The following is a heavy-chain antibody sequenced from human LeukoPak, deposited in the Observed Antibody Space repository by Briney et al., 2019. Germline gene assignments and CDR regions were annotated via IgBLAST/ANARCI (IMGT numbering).Heavy chain of an antibody. CDR2: IYYSGST. V-gene: IGHV4-30-4*01. Sequence: SETLSLTCTVSGGSISSGDYYWSWIRQPPGKGLEWIGYIYYSGSTYYNPSLKSRVTISVDTSKNQFSLKLSSVTAADTAVYYCARAPSYYGSGSYLYFDYWGQGTLVTVSS. CDR3: ARAPSYYGSGSYLYFDY. D-gene: IGHD3-10*01. J-gene: IGHJ4*02. CDR1: GGSISSGDYY.